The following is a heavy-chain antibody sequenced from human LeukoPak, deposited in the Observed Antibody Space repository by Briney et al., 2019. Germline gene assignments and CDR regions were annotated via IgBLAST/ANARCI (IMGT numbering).Heavy chain of an antibody. D-gene: IGHD5-24*01. CDR2: IYHSGST. J-gene: IGHJ3*02. CDR3: ARHVTISGPYDASDI. Sequence: PSETLSLTCAVSGGSISSGGYSWSWIRQPPGKGLEWIGYIYHSGSTYYNPSLKSRVTISVDTSKNQFSLKLRSVTAADTAVYYCARHVTISGPYDASDIWGQGTMVTASP. V-gene: IGHV4-30-2*01. CDR1: GGSISSGGYS.